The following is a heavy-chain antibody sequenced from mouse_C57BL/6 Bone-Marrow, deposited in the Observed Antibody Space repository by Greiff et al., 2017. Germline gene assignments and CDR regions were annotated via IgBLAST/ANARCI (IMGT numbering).Heavy chain of an antibody. D-gene: IGHD2-5*01. CDR1: GYTFTSYW. V-gene: IGHV1-50*01. CDR2: IDPSDSYT. Sequence: QVQLQQPGAELVKPGASVQLSCKASGYTFTSYWMQWVKQRPGQGLEWIGEIDPSDSYTNYNQKFKGKATLTVDTSSSTAYMQLSSLTSEDSAVYYCAREDSNYLYYFDYWGQGTTLTVSS. J-gene: IGHJ2*01. CDR3: AREDSNYLYYFDY.